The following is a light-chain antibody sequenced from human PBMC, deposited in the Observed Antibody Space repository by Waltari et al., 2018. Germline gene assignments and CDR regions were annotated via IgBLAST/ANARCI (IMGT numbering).Light chain of an antibody. Sequence: QSALTQPRSVSGSPGQSVTISCTGAGSDVGGYNYVSWYQQHPGNAPKLILDEVSNRPSGVPERFSGSKSGKTASLAISGLQAEDEADYYCGAYAGDYSWIFGGGTKVTVL. CDR1: GSDVGGYNY. CDR3: GAYAGDYSWI. V-gene: IGLV2-11*01. CDR2: EVS. J-gene: IGLJ2*01.